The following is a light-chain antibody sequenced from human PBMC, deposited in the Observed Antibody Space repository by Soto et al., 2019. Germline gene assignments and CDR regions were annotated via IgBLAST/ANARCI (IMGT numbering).Light chain of an antibody. CDR1: QSVSSSY. Sequence: EIVLTQSPGTLSLSPGERVTLSCRASQSVSSSYLAWYQQKPGQAPRLLIYGASSRATGIPDRFSGSGYGTDFTLTICRLEPADFAVYYCQQFGSSPLSTFGQGTKLEIK. CDR2: GAS. J-gene: IGKJ2*01. CDR3: QQFGSSPLST. V-gene: IGKV3-20*01.